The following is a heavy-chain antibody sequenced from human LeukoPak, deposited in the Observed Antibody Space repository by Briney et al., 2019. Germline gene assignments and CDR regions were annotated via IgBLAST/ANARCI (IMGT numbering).Heavy chain of an antibody. J-gene: IGHJ4*02. CDR1: GVSISSYS. Sequence: PSETLSLSCTASGVSISSYSWSWIRQPPGKGLEWIGYMSYSGNTNYNPSLKSRVTISVDTSKNQFSLKLSSVTAADTAVYYCARQRGSGYDFDYWGQGTLVTVSS. CDR2: MSYSGNT. V-gene: IGHV4-59*08. D-gene: IGHD5-12*01. CDR3: ARQRGSGYDFDY.